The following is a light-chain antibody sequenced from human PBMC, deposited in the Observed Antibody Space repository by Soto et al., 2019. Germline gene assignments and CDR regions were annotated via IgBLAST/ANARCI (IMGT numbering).Light chain of an antibody. J-gene: IGKJ5*01. CDR3: QQRFDWPKIT. CDR1: QSVSGW. CDR2: DAS. Sequence: IQMTHSPSTLSASVRDTVTVTCRSSQSVSGWLAWYQQKPGEAPKLLIYDASALPRGVPSRFSGSGSGTKFTLTISSLEPEDFGVFYCQQRFDWPKITFGQGTRLEIK. V-gene: IGKV1-5*01.